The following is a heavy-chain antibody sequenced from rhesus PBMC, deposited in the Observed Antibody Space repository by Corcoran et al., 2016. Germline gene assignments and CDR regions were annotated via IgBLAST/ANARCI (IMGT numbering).Heavy chain of an antibody. J-gene: IGHJ6*01. CDR1: GFSISSRYG. V-gene: IGHV4-127*01. CDR3: ARYSPIEDTRYTLDS. Sequence: QLQLQESGPGRGTPSATLSLPCVVSGFSISSRYGWSWIPHHPGKGLEWIWYIGGISGNTNYNPSPKSRVTISKDTSKNQFSLKVNSLTAADTAIYYCARYSPIEDTRYTLDSWGQGVVVAVSS. D-gene: IGHD5-12*01. CDR2: IGGISGNT.